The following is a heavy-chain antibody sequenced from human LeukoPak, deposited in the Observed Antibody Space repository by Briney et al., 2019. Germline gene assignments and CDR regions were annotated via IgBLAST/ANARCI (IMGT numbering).Heavy chain of an antibody. D-gene: IGHD5-24*01. CDR1: GGSISSSSYY. J-gene: IGHJ4*02. CDR3: ARDRDGYTY. Sequence: SETLSLTCTVSGGSISSSSYYWGWIRQPPGKGLEWIGGIHYSGNTYYNPSLKSRVTISVDTSKNQFSLKLSSVTAADTAVYYCARDRDGYTYWGQGTLVTVSS. CDR2: IHYSGNT. V-gene: IGHV4-39*07.